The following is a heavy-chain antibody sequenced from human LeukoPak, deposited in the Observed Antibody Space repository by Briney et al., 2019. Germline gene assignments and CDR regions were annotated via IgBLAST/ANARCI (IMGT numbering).Heavy chain of an antibody. V-gene: IGHV1-18*01. Sequence: GASVPVSCTASGYSFSSYGISWVRQAPGQGLEWIGWISAYNGNTNYAQKLQGRVTMTTYTSTSAAYIELWSLGSDDTAVYYCARDRGLGITMIVASIWGQGTMVTVSS. CDR1: GYSFSSYG. D-gene: IGHD3-22*01. J-gene: IGHJ3*02. CDR2: ISAYNGNT. CDR3: ARDRGLGITMIVASI.